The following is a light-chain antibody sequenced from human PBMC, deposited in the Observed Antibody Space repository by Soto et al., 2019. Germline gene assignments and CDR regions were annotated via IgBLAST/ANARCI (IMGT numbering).Light chain of an antibody. CDR1: GSNIGTYA. V-gene: IGLV1-44*01. CDR3: AAWDDSLRAVV. CDR2: RNH. Sequence: QSVLTQSPSASATPGQRVTISCSGSGSNIGTYAVNWYQQLPGTAPTLLIFRNHQRPSRVPDRCSRSKSGTSASLAISGPQSEDEADYYWAAWDDSLRAVVFGGGTKVTVL. J-gene: IGLJ2*01.